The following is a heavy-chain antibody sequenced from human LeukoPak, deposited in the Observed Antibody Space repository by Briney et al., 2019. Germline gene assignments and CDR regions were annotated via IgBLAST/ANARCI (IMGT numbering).Heavy chain of an antibody. D-gene: IGHD1-26*01. CDR2: ISGSGGNI. Sequence: RGSPRLSCAASGFTFNNYGMTWVCQAPGKGLEWVSAISGSGGNIYYADSVKGRFTISRDYSKNTVYLQMNSLRAEDTAVYFCAKAAYSGYYFDYWGQDTLDPVSS. CDR1: GFTFNNYG. CDR3: AKAAYSGYYFDY. J-gene: IGHJ4*02. V-gene: IGHV3-23*01.